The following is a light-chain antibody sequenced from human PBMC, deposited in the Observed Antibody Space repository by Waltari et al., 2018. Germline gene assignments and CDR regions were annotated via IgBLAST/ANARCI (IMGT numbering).Light chain of an antibody. Sequence: QSALTPPPSASGSPGQSVTISRTGPDGDLVPFTYFSWYQQPAGKAPKLLIYEVSKRPSGVSDRFSGSKSGNTASLTVSGLQSEDEAHYHCSSYGGRDTLLFGGGTYLTVL. CDR3: SSYGGRDTLL. J-gene: IGLJ3*02. V-gene: IGLV2-8*01. CDR2: EVS. CDR1: DGDLVPFTY.